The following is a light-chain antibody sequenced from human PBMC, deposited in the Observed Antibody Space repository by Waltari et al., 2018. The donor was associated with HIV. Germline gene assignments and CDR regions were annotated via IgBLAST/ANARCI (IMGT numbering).Light chain of an antibody. CDR3: QTYDSSLSGSVV. CDR2: GN. CDR1: SSNIGARFH. Sequence: QSVLTPPPSVSGAPGQTVTISCTGSSSNIGARFHVHWYQQSPGTSPKLLMYGNNRPSGVPDRFSGSKTGTSASLAITGLQAEDEADYYCQTYDSSLSGSVVFGGGTKLTVL. V-gene: IGLV1-40*01. J-gene: IGLJ2*01.